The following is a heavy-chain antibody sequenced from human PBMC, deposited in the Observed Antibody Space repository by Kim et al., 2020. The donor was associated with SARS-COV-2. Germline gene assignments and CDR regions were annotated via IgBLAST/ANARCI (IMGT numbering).Heavy chain of an antibody. J-gene: IGHJ4*02. CDR1: GFTFSNYG. CDR2: IKSNGGEK. V-gene: IGHV3-7*03. D-gene: IGHD3-10*01. CDR3: ARGYYGADY. Sequence: GGSLRLSCAASGFTFSNYGMSWVRQAAGKGLEWVANIKSNGGEKNYVDSVKGRFTISRDNAKKSVFLQINSLRAEDTAVYYCARGYYGADYWGQGTLVTV.